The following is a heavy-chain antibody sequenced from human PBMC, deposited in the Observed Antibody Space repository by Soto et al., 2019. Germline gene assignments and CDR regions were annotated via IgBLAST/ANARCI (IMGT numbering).Heavy chain of an antibody. CDR3: AHRVLRTVFGLVTTTAIYFDF. J-gene: IGHJ4*02. CDR1: GFSLTTSGVG. D-gene: IGHD3-3*01. Sequence: QITLNESGPTQVKPRQTLTLTCTFSGFSLTTSGVGVGWIRQSPGKAPEWLALIYWDDDKRYSPSLKSRLTTAKDTSKNQVVLTMADLDPADTATYYCAHRVLRTVFGLVTTTAIYFDFWGRGSPVAVSS. CDR2: IYWDDDK. V-gene: IGHV2-5*02.